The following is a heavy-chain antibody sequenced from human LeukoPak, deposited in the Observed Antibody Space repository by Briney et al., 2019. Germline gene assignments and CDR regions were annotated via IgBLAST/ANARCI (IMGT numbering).Heavy chain of an antibody. J-gene: IGHJ5*02. D-gene: IGHD2-2*01. V-gene: IGHV4-39*01. CDR3: ARVYCSSTSCYYGGNWFDP. CDR2: IYYSGST. CDR1: GGSISGRSYY. Sequence: SETLSLTCTVSGGSISGRSYYWGWIRQPPGKGLEWIGSIYYSGSTYYNPSLKSRVTISVDTSKNQFSLKLSSVTAADTAAYYCARVYCSSTSCYYGGNWFDPWGQGTLVTVSS.